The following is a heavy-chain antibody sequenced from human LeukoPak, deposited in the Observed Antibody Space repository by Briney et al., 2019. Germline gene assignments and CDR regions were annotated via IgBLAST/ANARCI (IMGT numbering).Heavy chain of an antibody. Sequence: PSETLSLTCSVSGGSVSSTTYYWGWIRQPPGKGLEWIGRISYGGSTYYNPSLKSRLTISVDTSKNQFSLELSSVTAADTAVYFCARSRYDSGTYALEEWGQGTLVTVSS. CDR2: ISYGGST. V-gene: IGHV4-39*01. CDR3: ARSRYDSGTYALEE. J-gene: IGHJ4*02. D-gene: IGHD3-10*01. CDR1: GGSVSSTTYY.